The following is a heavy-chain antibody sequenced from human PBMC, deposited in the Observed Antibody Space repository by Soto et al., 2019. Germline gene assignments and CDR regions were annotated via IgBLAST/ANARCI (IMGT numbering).Heavy chain of an antibody. Sequence: QLQLQESGPGLVKPSETLSLTCTVSGGSISSSSYYWGWIRQPPGKGLEWIGSIYYSGSTYYNPSLKSRVTISVDTSKNQFSLKLSSVTAADTAVYYCARFNAFRGKLPVYDYWGQGTLVTVSS. J-gene: IGHJ4*02. D-gene: IGHD3-16*01. CDR1: GGSISSSSYY. CDR3: ARFNAFRGKLPVYDY. V-gene: IGHV4-39*01. CDR2: IYYSGST.